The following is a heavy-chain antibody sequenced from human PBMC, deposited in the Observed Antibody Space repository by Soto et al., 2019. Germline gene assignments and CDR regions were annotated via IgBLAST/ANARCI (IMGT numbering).Heavy chain of an antibody. Sequence: QVQLVESGGGVVQPGRSLRLSCAASGFTFSSYAMHWVRQAPGKGLEWVAVISYDGSNKYYADSVKGRFTISRDNSKNTLYLQMNSLRAEDTAVYYCARDRYSSSCPGAYWGQGTLVTVSS. CDR3: ARDRYSSSCPGAY. CDR1: GFTFSSYA. V-gene: IGHV3-30-3*01. D-gene: IGHD6-13*01. J-gene: IGHJ4*02. CDR2: ISYDGSNK.